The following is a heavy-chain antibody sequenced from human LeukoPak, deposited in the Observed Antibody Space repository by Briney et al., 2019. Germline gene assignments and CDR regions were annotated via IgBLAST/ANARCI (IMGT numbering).Heavy chain of an antibody. CDR2: IYTGGNT. D-gene: IGHD6-19*01. CDR1: GVSISTYY. CDR3: ARDWAVAGPHWFDP. Sequence: SETLSLTCTVSGVSISTYYWSXIXXXXGXGLEXIGRIYTGGNTNYNPSLKSRVTISIDTSKNQISLRLDSVTAADTAVYYCARDWAVAGPHWFDPWGQGTLVTVSS. J-gene: IGHJ5*02. V-gene: IGHV4-4*07.